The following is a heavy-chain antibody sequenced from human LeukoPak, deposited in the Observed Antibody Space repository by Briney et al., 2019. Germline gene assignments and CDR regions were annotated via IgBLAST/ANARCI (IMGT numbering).Heavy chain of an antibody. CDR2: IYYSGST. Sequence: SETLSLTCTVSGGSISSSSYYGGWIRQPPGKGLEWIGSIYYSGSTYYNPSLKSRVTISVDTSKNQFSLKLSSVTAADTAVYYCARSFRGVSNFDYWGQGTLVTVSS. D-gene: IGHD3-10*01. J-gene: IGHJ4*02. V-gene: IGHV4-39*01. CDR1: GGSISSSSYY. CDR3: ARSFRGVSNFDY.